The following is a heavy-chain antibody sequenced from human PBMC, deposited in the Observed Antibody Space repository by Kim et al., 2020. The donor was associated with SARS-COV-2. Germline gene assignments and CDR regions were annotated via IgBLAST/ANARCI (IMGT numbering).Heavy chain of an antibody. D-gene: IGHD6-13*01. V-gene: IGHV4-31*03. CDR3: ASRIAAAALV. CDR1: GGSISSGGYY. CDR2: IYYSGST. Sequence: SDTLSLTCTVSGGSISSGGYYWSWIRQHPGKGLEWIGYIYYSGSTYYNPSLKSRVTISVDTSKNQFSLKLSSVTAADTAVYYCASRIAAAALVWGQGTLVTVSS. J-gene: IGHJ4*02.